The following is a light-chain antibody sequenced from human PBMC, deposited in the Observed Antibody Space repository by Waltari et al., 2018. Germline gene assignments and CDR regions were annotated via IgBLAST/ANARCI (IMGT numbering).Light chain of an antibody. J-gene: IGLJ3*02. Sequence: QSVLTQPPSASGTPGQRVTISCSASSSNIGINYVYWYQHFPGSAPKLLIYRDNQRPSGVPDRFSGSKSGSSASLAISGPRSEDEGDYYCAAWDDRLRGRVFGGGTKLTVL. CDR2: RDN. CDR3: AAWDDRLRGRV. V-gene: IGLV1-47*01. CDR1: SSNIGINY.